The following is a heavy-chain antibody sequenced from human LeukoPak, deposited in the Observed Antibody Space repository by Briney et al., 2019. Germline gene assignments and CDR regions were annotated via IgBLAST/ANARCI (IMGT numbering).Heavy chain of an antibody. J-gene: IGHJ4*02. CDR2: IYSGGNT. D-gene: IGHD4-23*01. V-gene: IGHV3-53*05. Sequence: GGSLRLSCAASGFIVSDNYMSWVRQAPGKGLEWVSVIYSGGNTYYADSVKGRFTISRDNSKNTLYLQMNSLRAEDTAVYYCARSYGGNLGFDYWGQGTLVTVSS. CDR3: ARSYGGNLGFDY. CDR1: GFIVSDNY.